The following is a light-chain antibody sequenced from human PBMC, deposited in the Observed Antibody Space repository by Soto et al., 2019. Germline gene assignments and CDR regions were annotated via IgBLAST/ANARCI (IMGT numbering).Light chain of an antibody. J-gene: IGKJ1*01. CDR2: WAS. CDR1: QSVLYSSNNKNY. Sequence: DLVMTQSPDSLAVSLGERATINCKSSQSVLYSSNNKNYLAWYQQKPGQPPKLLIYWASTRESGVPDRFSGSGSGTDFTLTISSLQAEDFAVYYCQQYNNWPRTFGQGTKVDIK. V-gene: IGKV4-1*01. CDR3: QQYNNWPRT.